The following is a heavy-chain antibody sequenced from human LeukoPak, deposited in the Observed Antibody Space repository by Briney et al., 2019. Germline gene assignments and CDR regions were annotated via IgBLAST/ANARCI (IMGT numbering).Heavy chain of an antibody. CDR1: GGSLSSYF. CDR3: ARDVEDGGGLWRFDP. CDR2: IYDSGTT. Sequence: PSETLSLTCTVSGGSLSSYFWHWIRQPPGKGLEWMGYIYDSGTTAYNPSLKGRVTMSVDTSKNQFSLKLSSVTAADTAVYYCARDVEDGGGLWRFDPWGQGTLVTVSS. J-gene: IGHJ5*02. V-gene: IGHV4-59*12. D-gene: IGHD3-16*01.